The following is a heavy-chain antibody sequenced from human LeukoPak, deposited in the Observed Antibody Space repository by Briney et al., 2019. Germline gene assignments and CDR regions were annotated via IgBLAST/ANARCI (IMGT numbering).Heavy chain of an antibody. CDR2: MNPDSGNP. J-gene: IGHJ4*02. D-gene: IGHD2/OR15-2a*01. V-gene: IGHV1-8*02. CDR3: ARGDPNTALIDD. Sequence: ASVKVSCKASGGTFSSYAISWVRQAPGQGLEWMGWMNPDSGNPGYAQRFQGRVTMTRNTSISTAYMELSSLRSEDTAVYYCARGDPNTALIDDWGQGTLVTVSS. CDR1: GGTFSSYA.